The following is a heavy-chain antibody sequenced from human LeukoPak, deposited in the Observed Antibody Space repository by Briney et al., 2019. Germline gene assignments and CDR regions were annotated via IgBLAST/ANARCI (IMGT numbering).Heavy chain of an antibody. J-gene: IGHJ5*02. CDR3: ARERRITTNWFDP. Sequence: ASVKVSCKASGYTFTGYYMHWVRQAPGQGLEWMGWINPNSGDTKYPQKFQGRVTMTRDTSISTAYMELGSLRSDDTAVYYCARERRITTNWFDPWGQGTLVTVSS. CDR1: GYTFTGYY. V-gene: IGHV1-2*02. D-gene: IGHD1-1*01. CDR2: INPNSGDT.